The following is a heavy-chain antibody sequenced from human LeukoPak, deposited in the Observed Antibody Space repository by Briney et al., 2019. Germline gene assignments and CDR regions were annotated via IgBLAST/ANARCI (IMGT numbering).Heavy chain of an antibody. D-gene: IGHD5-18*01. J-gene: IGHJ4*02. CDR2: IYYSGST. V-gene: IGHV4-59*01. CDR1: GGSISSYY. Sequence: SETLSLTCTVSGGSISSYYWSWIRQPPGKGLEWIGYIYYSGSTNYNPSLKSRVTISVDTSKNQFSLKLSSVTAADTALYYCARRIQLWSPFGYWGQGTLVTVSS. CDR3: ARRIQLWSPFGY.